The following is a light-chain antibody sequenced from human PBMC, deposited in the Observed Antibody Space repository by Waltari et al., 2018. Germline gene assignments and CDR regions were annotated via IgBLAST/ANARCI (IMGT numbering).Light chain of an antibody. CDR2: DVS. V-gene: IGLV2-14*03. Sequence: QSALTQPASVSGSPGQSITISCTGTSSDVGHYNYVSWYQQRPGKAPKLMIYDVSYRPSGDSSRFSGSKSGSTAAQTIYGLQAEDEADYYCSSFTSASTVGVIFGGGTKLTVL. CDR1: SSDVGHYNY. CDR3: SSFTSASTVGVI. J-gene: IGLJ2*01.